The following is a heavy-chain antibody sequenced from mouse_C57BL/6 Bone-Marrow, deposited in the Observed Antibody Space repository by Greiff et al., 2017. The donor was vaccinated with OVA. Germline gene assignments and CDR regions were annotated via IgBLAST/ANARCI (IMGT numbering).Heavy chain of an antibody. V-gene: IGHV5-15*04. CDR1: GFTFSDYG. CDR2: ISNLAYSI. J-gene: IGHJ3*01. D-gene: IGHD4-1*01. CDR3: ARRGTGPFAY. Sequence: EVQVVESGGGLVQPGGSLKLSCAASGFTFSDYGMAWVRQAPRKGPEWVAFISNLAYSIYYADTVTGRFTISRENAKNTLYREMSSLRSEDTAMYYCARRGTGPFAYWGQGTLVTVSA.